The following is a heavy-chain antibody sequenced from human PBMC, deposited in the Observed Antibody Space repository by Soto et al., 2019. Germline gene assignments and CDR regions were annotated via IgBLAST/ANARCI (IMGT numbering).Heavy chain of an antibody. Sequence: SGPTLVNPTHTLTLTCTFSGFSLTTSGVGVGWIRQPPGKAPEWLALIYWNDDKRYSPSLRSRLTITKGTSKNQVVLTMTDMDPVDTATYYCAHRLGSRGSFDYWGQGSLVTVSS. CDR2: IYWNDDK. J-gene: IGHJ4*02. D-gene: IGHD6-25*01. CDR3: AHRLGSRGSFDY. CDR1: GFSLTTSGVG. V-gene: IGHV2-5*01.